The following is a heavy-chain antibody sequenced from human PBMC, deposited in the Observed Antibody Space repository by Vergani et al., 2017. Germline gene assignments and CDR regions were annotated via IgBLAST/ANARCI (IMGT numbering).Heavy chain of an antibody. Sequence: QVQLVQSGAEVKKPGSSVKVSCKASGGTFSSYAISWVRQAPGQGLEWMGGIIPIFGTANYAQKFQGRVTITADEFTSTAYMELSSLRSEDTAVYYCAYYYDSSGYYYEVGPFDYWGQGTLVTVSS. D-gene: IGHD3-22*01. CDR1: GGTFSSYA. CDR2: IIPIFGTA. CDR3: AYYYDSSGYYYEVGPFDY. J-gene: IGHJ4*02. V-gene: IGHV1-69*12.